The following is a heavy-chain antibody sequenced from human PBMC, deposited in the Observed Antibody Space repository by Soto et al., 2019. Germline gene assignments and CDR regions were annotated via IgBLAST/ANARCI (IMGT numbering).Heavy chain of an antibody. CDR2: ISYDGSNK. D-gene: IGHD1-1*01. V-gene: IGHV3-30*18. J-gene: IGHJ6*02. CDR1: GFTFSSYG. Sequence: VGSLRLSCAASGFTFSSYGMHWVRQAPGKGLEWVAVISYDGSNKYYADSVKGRFTISRDNSKNTLYLQMNSLRAEDTAVYYCAKPHGPRTDYYYGMDVWGQGTTVTVSS. CDR3: AKPHGPRTDYYYGMDV.